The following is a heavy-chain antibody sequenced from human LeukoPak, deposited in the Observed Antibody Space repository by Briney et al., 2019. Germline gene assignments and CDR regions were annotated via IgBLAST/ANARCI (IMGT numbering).Heavy chain of an antibody. CDR1: GYTFTSYG. J-gene: IGHJ4*02. Sequence: ASVKVSCKASGYTFTSYGISWVRQAPGQGLEWMGWISAYNGNTNYARKLQGRVTMTTDTSTSTAYMELRSLRSDDTAVYYCARDLGIAVAGTADYWGQGTLVTVSS. CDR3: ARDLGIAVAGTADY. CDR2: ISAYNGNT. V-gene: IGHV1-18*01. D-gene: IGHD6-19*01.